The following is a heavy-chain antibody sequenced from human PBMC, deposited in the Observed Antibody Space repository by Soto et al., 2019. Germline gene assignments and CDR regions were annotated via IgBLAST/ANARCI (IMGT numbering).Heavy chain of an antibody. V-gene: IGHV4-59*13. CDR2: IYYSGST. Sequence: SRNLDITCTVQAGSLSRYACCGAGQRPGKGLEWIGDIYYSGSTNYNPSLKIRVNISVDTSKNQFSLKLSSVTAAHTAMYYWASELLYLSAIHQDPFYICGQ. CDR3: ASELLYLSAIHQDPFYI. CDR1: AGSLSRYA. D-gene: IGHD3-9*01. J-gene: IGHJ3*02.